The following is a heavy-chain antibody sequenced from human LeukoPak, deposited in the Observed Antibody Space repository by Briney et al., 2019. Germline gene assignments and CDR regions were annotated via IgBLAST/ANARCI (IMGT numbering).Heavy chain of an antibody. Sequence: SETLSLTCAVSGYSISSGYYWGWIRQPPGKGLEWIGSIYHSGSTYYNPSLKSRVIISVDTSRNQFSLKLSSVTAADTAVYYCARVGITIFGVVIHYFDYWGQGTLVTVSS. V-gene: IGHV4-38-2*01. CDR2: IYHSGST. CDR1: GYSISSGYY. D-gene: IGHD3-3*01. J-gene: IGHJ4*02. CDR3: ARVGITIFGVVIHYFDY.